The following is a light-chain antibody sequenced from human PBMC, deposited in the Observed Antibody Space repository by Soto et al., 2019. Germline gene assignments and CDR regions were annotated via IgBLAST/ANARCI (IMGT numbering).Light chain of an antibody. CDR1: SSDVGGYNY. J-gene: IGLJ2*01. V-gene: IGLV2-14*01. Sequence: QSALTQPASVSGSPGQSITISCTGTSSDVGGYNYVSWYQQHPGKAPKLMLYDVSNRPSGVSNRFSGSKSGNTASLTISGLQAEDEADYYCSSHTSSSTVVFGGGTKLTVL. CDR2: DVS. CDR3: SSHTSSSTVV.